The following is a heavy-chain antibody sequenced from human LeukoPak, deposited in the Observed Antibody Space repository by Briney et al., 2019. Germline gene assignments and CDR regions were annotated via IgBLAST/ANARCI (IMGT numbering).Heavy chain of an antibody. D-gene: IGHD6-6*01. Sequence: SETLSLTCAVYGGSFSGYYWSWIRQPPGKGLEWIGEIYHSGSTNYNPSLKSRVTISVDKSKNQFSLKLSSVTAADTAVYYCARVEIAARPFDYWGQGTLVTVSS. CDR1: GGSFSGYY. J-gene: IGHJ4*02. V-gene: IGHV4-34*01. CDR3: ARVEIAARPFDY. CDR2: IYHSGST.